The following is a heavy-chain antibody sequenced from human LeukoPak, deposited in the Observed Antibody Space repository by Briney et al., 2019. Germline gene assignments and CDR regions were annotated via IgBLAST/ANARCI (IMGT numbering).Heavy chain of an antibody. Sequence: PGGSLRLSCAASGFTFSSYWMHWVRHAPGKGLVWVSRINSDGSSTNYADSVKGRFTISRDNAKNTLYLQMNSLRAEDTAVYYCARVGYNYGTKNWFDPWGQGTLVTVSS. CDR2: INSDGSST. V-gene: IGHV3-74*01. D-gene: IGHD5-18*01. CDR3: ARVGYNYGTKNWFDP. J-gene: IGHJ5*02. CDR1: GFTFSSYW.